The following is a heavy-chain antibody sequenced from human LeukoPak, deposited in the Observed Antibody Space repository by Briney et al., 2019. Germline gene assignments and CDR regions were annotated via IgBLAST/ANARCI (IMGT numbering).Heavy chain of an antibody. V-gene: IGHV4-59*01. CDR1: RGSLIRNE. Sequence: SETLSLTCIVSRGSLIRNEWRWIRQPPGKGLEWIGYIYDSGSTNYNPSLKSRVTILVDTPKNQFSLKLSSVTAADTAVYYCERVPKGRLTRGYGYMDVWGKGTTVTVSS. CDR3: ERVPKGRLTRGYGYMDV. CDR2: IYDSGST. J-gene: IGHJ6*03. D-gene: IGHD2-15*01.